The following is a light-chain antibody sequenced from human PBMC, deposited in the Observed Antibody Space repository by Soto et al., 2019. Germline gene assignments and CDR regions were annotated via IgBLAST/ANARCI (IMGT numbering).Light chain of an antibody. CDR3: SSYTSSSRRV. Sequence: QSALTQPASVSGSPGQSITISCTGTSSDVGGYNYVSWYQQHPGKAPKLMIYEVSNRPSGVSNRFSGSKSGNTASLTISGLQAEDEADSYCSSYTSSSRRVFGGGTKLPVL. CDR2: EVS. CDR1: SSDVGGYNY. J-gene: IGLJ3*02. V-gene: IGLV2-14*01.